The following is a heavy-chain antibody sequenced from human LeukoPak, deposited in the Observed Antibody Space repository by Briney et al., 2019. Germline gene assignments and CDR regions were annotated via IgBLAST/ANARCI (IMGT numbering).Heavy chain of an antibody. CDR2: IRSKANSYAT. D-gene: IGHD1-7*01. CDR1: GFTFSGSA. Sequence: QTGGSLRLSCAASGFTFSGSAMHWVRQASGKGLEWVGRIRSKANSYATAYAASVKGRFTISRDGSKNTAYLQMNSLKTEDTAVYYYTSSGTTDYWGQGTLVTVSS. CDR3: TSSGTTDY. V-gene: IGHV3-73*01. J-gene: IGHJ4*02.